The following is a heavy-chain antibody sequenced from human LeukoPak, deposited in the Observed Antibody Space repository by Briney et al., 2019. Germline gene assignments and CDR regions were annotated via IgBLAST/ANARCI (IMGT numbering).Heavy chain of an antibody. D-gene: IGHD2-2*01. CDR2: ISSSSSYI. J-gene: IGHJ6*02. CDR3: AREGVLDCSSTSCYRHNYYYYGMDV. CDR1: GFTFSSYS. V-gene: IGHV3-21*01. Sequence: AGGPLRHSCAASGFTFSSYSMNWVRQAPGKGLEWVSSISSSSSYIYYADSVKGRFTISRDNAKNSLYLQMNSLRAEDTAVYYCAREGVLDCSSTSCYRHNYYYYGMDVWGQGTTVTVSS.